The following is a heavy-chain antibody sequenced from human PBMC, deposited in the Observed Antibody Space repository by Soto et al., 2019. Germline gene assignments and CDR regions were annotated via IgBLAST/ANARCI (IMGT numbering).Heavy chain of an antibody. CDR2: INAGNGNT. Sequence: ASVKVSCKASGYTFTSYAMHWVRQAPGQRLEWMGWINAGNGNTKYSQKFQGRVTITRDTSASTAYMELSSLRSEDTAVYYCARSLGLVSPFDPWRQGTLVTVSS. V-gene: IGHV1-3*01. D-gene: IGHD3-3*01. J-gene: IGHJ5*02. CDR3: ARSLGLVSPFDP. CDR1: GYTFTSYA.